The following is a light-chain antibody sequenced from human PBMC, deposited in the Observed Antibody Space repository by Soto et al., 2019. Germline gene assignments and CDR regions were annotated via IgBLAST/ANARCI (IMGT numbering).Light chain of an antibody. CDR1: QSIGLA. Sequence: EIVLTQSPATLPLSPGERATLSCRASQSIGLAIAWYQHKPGQAPRLLIFDASQRATGIPARFRGSGSGTVFTLSISSLEPEDFAVSYCQQRTDRPPWTFGQGTKVE. CDR2: DAS. CDR3: QQRTDRPPWT. J-gene: IGKJ1*01. V-gene: IGKV3-11*01.